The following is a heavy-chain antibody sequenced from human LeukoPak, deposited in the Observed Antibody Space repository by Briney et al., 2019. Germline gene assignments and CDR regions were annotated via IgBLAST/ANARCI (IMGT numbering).Heavy chain of an antibody. Sequence: GGSLRLSCAASGFTFSSYAMSWVRQAPGKGLEWVSAISGSGGSTYYADPVKGRFTISRDNSKNTLYLQMNSLRPEDTAVYYCANGDPGPADHPMNDYYYSLDVWGQGTTVIVSS. CDR1: GFTFSSYA. D-gene: IGHD2-2*01. CDR3: ANGDPGPADHPMNDYYYSLDV. CDR2: ISGSGGST. J-gene: IGHJ6*02. V-gene: IGHV3-23*01.